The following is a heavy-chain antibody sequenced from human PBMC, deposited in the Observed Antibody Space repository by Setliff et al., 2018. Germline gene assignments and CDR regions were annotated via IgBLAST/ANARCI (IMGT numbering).Heavy chain of an antibody. CDR3: TRVGVFGGGYFDF. J-gene: IGHJ4*02. CDR2: IWDDGGNK. Sequence: GGSLRLSCAASGFTFSTYRMHWVRQAPGKGLEWVAVIWDDGGNKYHAGSVKGRFTISRDNSKNTLYLQMNSLRPEDTAVYYCTRVGVFGGGYFDFWGQGTLVTVSS. V-gene: IGHV3-33*08. D-gene: IGHD3-16*01. CDR1: GFTFSTYR.